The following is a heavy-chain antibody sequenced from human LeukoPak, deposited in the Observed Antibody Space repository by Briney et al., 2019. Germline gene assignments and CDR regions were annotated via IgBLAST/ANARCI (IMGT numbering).Heavy chain of an antibody. D-gene: IGHD3-9*01. J-gene: IGHJ3*02. CDR2: ISSSSSYI. Sequence: PGGSLRLSCAGCGFTFSTYALHWVRQAPGKGLEWVSSISSSSSYIYYADSVKGRFTISRDNAKNSLYLQMNSLRAEDTAVYYCARDGLRYFDWLSSNHLGHAFHIWGQGPMVTVSS. CDR3: ARDGLRYFDWLSSNHLGHAFHI. CDR1: GFTFSTYA. V-gene: IGHV3-21*01.